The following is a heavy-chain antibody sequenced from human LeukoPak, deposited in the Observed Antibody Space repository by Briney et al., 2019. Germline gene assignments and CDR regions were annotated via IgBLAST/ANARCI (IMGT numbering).Heavy chain of an antibody. CDR1: GFSLGSYS. CDR3: ARGSSSGRGALDY. J-gene: IGHJ4*02. CDR2: VSSGSSTI. D-gene: IGHD6-6*01. V-gene: IGHV3-48*04. Sequence: GGSLRLSCATSGFSLGSYSMNWVRQAPGKGLGWVSYVSSGSSTIYYADSVKGRFTISRDNAKNSLYLQMNSLRAEDTAVYYCARGSSSGRGALDYWGQGTLVTVSS.